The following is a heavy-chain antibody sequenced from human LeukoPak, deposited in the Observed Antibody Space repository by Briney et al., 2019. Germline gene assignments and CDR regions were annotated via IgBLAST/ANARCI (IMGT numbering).Heavy chain of an antibody. V-gene: IGHV3-9*01. CDR3: AKGYTQQLVPSLPDY. CDR2: ISWNSGSI. J-gene: IGHJ4*02. D-gene: IGHD6-13*01. Sequence: GRSLRLSCAASGFTFDDYAMHWVRQAPGKGLEWGSGISWNSGSIGYADSVKGRFTISRDNAKNSLYLQMNSLRAEDTALYYCAKGYTQQLVPSLPDYWGQGTLVTVSS. CDR1: GFTFDDYA.